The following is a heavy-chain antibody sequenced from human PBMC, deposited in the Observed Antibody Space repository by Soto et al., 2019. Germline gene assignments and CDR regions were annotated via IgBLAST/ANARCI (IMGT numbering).Heavy chain of an antibody. D-gene: IGHD1-1*01. CDR3: VRDLIAGTPSLHY. V-gene: IGHV3-7*03. Sequence: EVQLVESGGGLVQPGGSLRLSCGASGFTFSLYWMTWIRQAPGKGLEWVANIKGEGTERHYVASVSGRFTVSRVNAKNSLYLQMNSLRAEDTAVYYCVRDLIAGTPSLHYWGQGTLVAVSS. CDR1: GFTFSLYW. CDR2: IKGEGTER. J-gene: IGHJ4*02.